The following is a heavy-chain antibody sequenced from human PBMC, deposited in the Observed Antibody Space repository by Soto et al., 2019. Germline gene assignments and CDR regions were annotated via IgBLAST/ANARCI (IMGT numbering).Heavy chain of an antibody. J-gene: IGHJ5*02. CDR3: ARGEAYWFDP. V-gene: IGHV4-34*01. CDR1: GGSFSGYY. CDR2: IDHSGST. Sequence: SETLSLTCAVYGGSFSGYYWSWIRQPPGKGLEWIGEIDHSGSTNYNPSLKSRVTISVDTSKNQFSLKLSSVTAADTAVYYCARGEAYWFDPWGQGTLVTVSS.